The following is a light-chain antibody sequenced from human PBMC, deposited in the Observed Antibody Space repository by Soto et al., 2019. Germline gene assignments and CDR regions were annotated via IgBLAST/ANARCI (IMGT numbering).Light chain of an antibody. CDR3: SSSTSGSTIV. CDR2: DVS. CDR1: SSDVGGYNY. V-gene: IGLV2-14*01. Sequence: QSALTQPASVSGSPGQSITISCTGSSSDVGGYNYVSWYQQHPGKAPKLMIYDVSNRPSGVSNRCSGSKSGNTASLTIAGPRAEDEADYYCSSSTSGSTIVFGGGTQLTVL. J-gene: IGLJ2*01.